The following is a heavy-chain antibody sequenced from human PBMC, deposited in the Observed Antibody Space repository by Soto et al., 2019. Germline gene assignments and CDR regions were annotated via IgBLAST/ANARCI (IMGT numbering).Heavy chain of an antibody. V-gene: IGHV1-69*01. CDR3: ARVGPAHYYDSSGYYSPLDY. J-gene: IGHJ4*02. CDR2: IIPMFGTA. CDR1: GDTFSSYA. Sequence: QVQLVQSGAEVKKPGSSVKVSCKASGDTFSSYAINWVQQAPGQGLEWMGGIIPMFGTANYAQKFKGRVTITAGESTSTVYMELSSLRSEDTAVYYCARVGPAHYYDSSGYYSPLDYWGQGTLVTVSS. D-gene: IGHD3-22*01.